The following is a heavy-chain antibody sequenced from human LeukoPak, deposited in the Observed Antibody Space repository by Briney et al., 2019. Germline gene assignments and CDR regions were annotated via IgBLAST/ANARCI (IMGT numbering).Heavy chain of an antibody. D-gene: IGHD3-22*01. Sequence: GGSLRLSCAASGFTFSGSAMHWVREACGKGLEWVGRIRSKANSYATAYAASVKGRFTISRDDSKNTAYLQMNSLKTEDTAVYYCTRHRAYYDSSGSDYWGQGTLVTVSS. J-gene: IGHJ4*02. CDR3: TRHRAYYDSSGSDY. V-gene: IGHV3-73*01. CDR2: IRSKANSYAT. CDR1: GFTFSGSA.